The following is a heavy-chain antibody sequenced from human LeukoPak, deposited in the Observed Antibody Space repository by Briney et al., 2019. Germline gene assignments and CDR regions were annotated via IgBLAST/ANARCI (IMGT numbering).Heavy chain of an antibody. J-gene: IGHJ4*02. Sequence: SETLSLTCTVSGGSISNYYWSWIWQPAGKGLEWIGLIYARGNTNYNPSLKSRVTMSIDTSKNQFSLKLSSVTAADTAVYYCARVFRSSGFYFDYWGQGTLVTVSS. D-gene: IGHD6-19*01. CDR3: ARVFRSSGFYFDY. CDR1: GGSISNYY. CDR2: IYARGNT. V-gene: IGHV4-4*07.